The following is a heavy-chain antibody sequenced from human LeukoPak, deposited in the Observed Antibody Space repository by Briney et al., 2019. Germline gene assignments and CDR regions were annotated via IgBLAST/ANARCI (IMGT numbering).Heavy chain of an antibody. Sequence: GGSLRLSCAASGFTFSSHSMNWVRQAPGKGLEWVSSISSSSSYIYYADSVKGRFTISRDNAKNSLYLQMNSLRAEDTAVYYCAKDYYDIPFTFDPWGQGTLVTVSS. D-gene: IGHD3-22*01. J-gene: IGHJ5*02. V-gene: IGHV3-21*04. CDR2: ISSSSSYI. CDR3: AKDYYDIPFTFDP. CDR1: GFTFSSHS.